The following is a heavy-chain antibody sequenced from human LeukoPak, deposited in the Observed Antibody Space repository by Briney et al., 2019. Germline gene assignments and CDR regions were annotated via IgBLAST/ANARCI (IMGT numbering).Heavy chain of an antibody. J-gene: IGHJ4*02. V-gene: IGHV3-15*01. Sequence: GGSLRLSCAASGFTFSNAWMSWVRQAPGRGLEWVGRIKSKTDGGTTDYAAPVKGRFTISRDDSKNTLYLRMNSLKTEDTAVYYCTTHWGTVRPAYWGQGTLVTVSS. CDR1: GFTFSNAW. CDR2: IKSKTDGGTT. CDR3: TTHWGTVRPAY. D-gene: IGHD7-27*01.